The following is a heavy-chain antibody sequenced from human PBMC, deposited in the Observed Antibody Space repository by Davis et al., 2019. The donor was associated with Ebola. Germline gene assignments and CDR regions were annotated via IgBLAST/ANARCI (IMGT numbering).Heavy chain of an antibody. CDR3: ARDPDTSGYYSWFDP. J-gene: IGHJ5*02. D-gene: IGHD6-19*01. V-gene: IGHV3-21*01. CDR2: ISSSSNYI. Sequence: PGGSLRLSCAASGFTFSSNSMNWVRQAPGKGLEWVSFISSSSNYIYYADSVKGRFTVSRDNANNSLYLQMNSLRAEDTAVYYCARDPDTSGYYSWFDPWGQGTLVTVS. CDR1: GFTFSSNS.